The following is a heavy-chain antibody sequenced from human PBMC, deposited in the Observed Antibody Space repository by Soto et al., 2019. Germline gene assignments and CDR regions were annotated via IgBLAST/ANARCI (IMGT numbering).Heavy chain of an antibody. V-gene: IGHV4-59*08. J-gene: IGHJ5*02. CDR2: IYYSGST. D-gene: IGHD5-12*01. Sequence: QVQLQESGPGLVKPSETLSLTCTVSGGSISSYYWSWIRQPPGKGLEWIGYIYYSGSTTSNPSPKSRATISVDRSKNQFCLKLSSVTAAVTAVYYCASALSASDCFWFDLWGQGTLVTISS. CDR3: ASALSASDCFWFDL. CDR1: GGSISSYY.